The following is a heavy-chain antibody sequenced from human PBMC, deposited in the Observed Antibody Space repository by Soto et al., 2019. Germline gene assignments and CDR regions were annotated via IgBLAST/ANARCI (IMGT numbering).Heavy chain of an antibody. CDR1: GGSISSSSYY. V-gene: IGHV4-39*01. Sequence: SETLSLTCTVSGGSISSSSYYWGWIRQPPGKGLEWIGSIYYSGSTYYNPSLKSRVTISVDTSKNQFSLKLSSVTAADTAVYYCARRLFEQRLLWFGDHSYYFDYWGQGTLVTVSS. J-gene: IGHJ4*02. D-gene: IGHD3-10*01. CDR3: ARRLFEQRLLWFGDHSYYFDY. CDR2: IYYSGST.